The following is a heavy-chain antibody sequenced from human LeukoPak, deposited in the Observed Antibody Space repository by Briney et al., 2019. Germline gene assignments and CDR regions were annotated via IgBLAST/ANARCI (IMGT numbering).Heavy chain of an antibody. Sequence: SETLSLTCTVSGGPISSYYWSWIRQPPGKGLEWIGYIYYSGSTNYNPSLKSRVTISVDTSKNQFSLKLSSVTAADTAVYYCAGGGSSGFYYYYYMDVWGKGTTVTISS. J-gene: IGHJ6*03. CDR1: GGPISSYY. CDR3: AGGGSSGFYYYYYMDV. CDR2: IYYSGST. D-gene: IGHD3-22*01. V-gene: IGHV4-59*01.